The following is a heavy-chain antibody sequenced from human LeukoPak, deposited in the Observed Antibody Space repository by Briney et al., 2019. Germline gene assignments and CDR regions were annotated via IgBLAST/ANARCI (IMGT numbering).Heavy chain of an antibody. D-gene: IGHD3-22*01. CDR2: INPNSGGT. J-gene: IGHJ4*02. CDR1: GYTFTGYY. Sequence: ASVKVSCKASGYTFTGYYMHWVRQAPGQGLEWMGWINPNSGGTNHAQKFQGRVTITRDTSASTAYMELSSLRSEDMAVYYCARAFHYYDSSGFDYWGQGTLVTVSS. CDR3: ARAFHYYDSSGFDY. V-gene: IGHV1-2*02.